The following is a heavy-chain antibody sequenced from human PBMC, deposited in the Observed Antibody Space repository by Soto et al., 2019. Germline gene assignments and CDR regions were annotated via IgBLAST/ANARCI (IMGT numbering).Heavy chain of an antibody. V-gene: IGHV3-23*01. J-gene: IGHJ5*02. CDR3: AKDRDIVLVPSRSFDP. D-gene: IGHD2-2*01. CDR1: GFTLSSYA. Sequence: GGSVRLSCAASGFTLSSYAMSWVRQAPGKGLQWLSAISGSGGSTYYADSVKGRFTISRDNSKNTLYLQMNSLRAEDTAVYYCAKDRDIVLVPSRSFDPWGQGTLFTVSS. CDR2: ISGSGGST.